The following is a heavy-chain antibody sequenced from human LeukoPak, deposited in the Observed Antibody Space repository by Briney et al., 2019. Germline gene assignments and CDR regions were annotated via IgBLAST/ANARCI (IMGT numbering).Heavy chain of an antibody. V-gene: IGHV1-8*02. D-gene: IGHD5-12*01. CDR3: ARGPRGYSGYGLLRFDY. CDR1: GYTFTSYD. Sequence: ASVKVSCKASGYTFTSYDINWVRQATGQGLEWMGWMNPNSGNTGYAQKFQGRVTMTRNTSISTAYMELSSLRSEDTAVYYCARGPRGYSGYGLLRFDYWGQGTLVSVSS. J-gene: IGHJ4*02. CDR2: MNPNSGNT.